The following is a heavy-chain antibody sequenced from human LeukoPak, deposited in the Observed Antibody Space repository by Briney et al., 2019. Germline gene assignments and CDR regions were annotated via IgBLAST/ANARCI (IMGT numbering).Heavy chain of an antibody. Sequence: SVTVSCKASGGTFSSYVISGVRQAPAQGLEWMGRIIPILGIANFAQKLQGRVTITADKSTSTAYMELSSLRSEDTAVYYCARDLVGYCTNGVCDSSGGPPTDHQETSDYWGQGTLVTVSS. J-gene: IGHJ4*02. CDR2: IIPILGIA. CDR3: ARDLVGYCTNGVCDSSGGPPTDHQETSDY. V-gene: IGHV1-69*04. D-gene: IGHD2-8*01. CDR1: GGTFSSYV.